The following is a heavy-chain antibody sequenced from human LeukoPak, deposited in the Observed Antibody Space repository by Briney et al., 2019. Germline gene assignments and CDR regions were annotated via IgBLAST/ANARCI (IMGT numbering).Heavy chain of an antibody. CDR3: ARCRGGSCYHSDDY. CDR2: IISGIDHI. V-gene: IGHV3-21*01. D-gene: IGHD2-15*01. CDR1: GFTLRSHS. J-gene: IGHJ4*02. Sequence: PGGSLRLSCVASGFTLRSHSMNWVRQAPGKGVEGGASIISGIDHIYSPYSVKRRFTLSRVNARNSLYLQMVSLRVEDTAVYYCARCRGGSCYHSDDYWGQGTLVTVSS.